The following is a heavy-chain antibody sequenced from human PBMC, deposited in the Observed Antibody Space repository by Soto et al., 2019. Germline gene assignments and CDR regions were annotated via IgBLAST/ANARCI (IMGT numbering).Heavy chain of an antibody. CDR1: GGSISSGDYY. D-gene: IGHD4-4*01. Sequence: PSETLSLTCTVSGGSISSGDYYWSWIRQPPGKGLEGIGYIYYSGSTYYNPSLKSRVTISVDTSKNQFSLKLSSVTAADTAVYYCARASYSNYEEVSDYWGQGTLVTVSS. J-gene: IGHJ4*02. CDR3: ARASYSNYEEVSDY. CDR2: IYYSGST. V-gene: IGHV4-30-4*01.